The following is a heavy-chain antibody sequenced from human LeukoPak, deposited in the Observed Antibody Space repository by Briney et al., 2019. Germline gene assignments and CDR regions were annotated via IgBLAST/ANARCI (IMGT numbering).Heavy chain of an antibody. CDR3: ARGGYCGGDCYFYY. D-gene: IGHD2-21*02. J-gene: IGHJ4*02. Sequence: KASETVSLTCTLYCPSISSGSYYWGWIRQPAGKGLEWIGRIYSSGSTNYNPSLKTPFTISLATAQNTFSLNVCSVTAADTAVYYCARGGYCGGDCYFYYWGQGTLVTVSS. CDR2: IYSSGST. CDR1: CPSISSGSYY. V-gene: IGHV4-61*02.